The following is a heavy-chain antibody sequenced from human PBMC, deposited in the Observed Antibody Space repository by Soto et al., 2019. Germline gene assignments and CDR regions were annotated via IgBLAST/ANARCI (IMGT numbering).Heavy chain of an antibody. D-gene: IGHD6-19*01. J-gene: IGHJ4*02. CDR3: ARDAPKNPGIAVAAIFDY. Sequence: ALVKVSCKVSGYTLTELSMHWVRQAPVQGLERMGIINPSGGSTSYAQKFQGNVTMTRGWSTSTVYMELSSLRSEDTAVYYCARDAPKNPGIAVAAIFDYWGQGTLVTVSS. CDR1: GYTLTELS. V-gene: IGHV1-46*01. CDR2: INPSGGST.